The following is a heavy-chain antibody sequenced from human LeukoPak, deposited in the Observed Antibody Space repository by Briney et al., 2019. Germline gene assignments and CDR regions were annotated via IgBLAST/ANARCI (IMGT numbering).Heavy chain of an antibody. J-gene: IGHJ4*02. V-gene: IGHV3-23*01. CDR2: ISSSGPIT. D-gene: IGHD3-10*01. CDR3: AKDYYGSGSPIYYFDY. CDR1: GFIFSDYY. Sequence: GESLRLSCAASGFIFSDYYINWVRQAPGRGLEWLAYISSSGPITYYADSVKGRFTISRDNSKNTLYLQMNSLRAEDTAVYYCAKDYYGSGSPIYYFDYWGQGTLVTVSS.